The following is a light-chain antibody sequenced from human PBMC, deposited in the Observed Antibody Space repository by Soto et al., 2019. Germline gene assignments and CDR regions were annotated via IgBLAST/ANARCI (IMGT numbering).Light chain of an antibody. CDR1: SSYIRGYDY. V-gene: IGLV2-14*01. CDR2: EVS. Sequence: QSALTQPASVSGSPGQSITISCTGTSSYIRGYDYVSWYQQHPGKAPKLMIYEVSNRPSGVSHRFSGSKSGNTASLTISGLQAHDEGDYYCSSYTSSSHYVLGNGTKGTV. CDR3: SSYTSSSHYV. J-gene: IGLJ1*01.